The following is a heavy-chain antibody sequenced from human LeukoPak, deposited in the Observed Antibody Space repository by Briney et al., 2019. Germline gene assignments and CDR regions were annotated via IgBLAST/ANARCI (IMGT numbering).Heavy chain of an antibody. CDR2: INHSGST. CDR3: ARPKRGHNWFDP. CDR1: GGSFSGYY. V-gene: IGHV4-34*01. J-gene: IGHJ5*02. Sequence: SETLSLTCAVYGGSFSGYYWSWIRQPPGKGLEWIGEINHSGSTNYNPSLKSRVTISVDTSKNQFSLKLSSVTAADTAVYYCARPKRGHNWFDPWGQGTLVTVSS.